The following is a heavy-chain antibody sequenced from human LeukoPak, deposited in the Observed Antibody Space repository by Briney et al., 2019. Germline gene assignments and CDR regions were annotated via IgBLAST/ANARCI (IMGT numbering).Heavy chain of an antibody. J-gene: IGHJ6*03. Sequence: ASVKVSCKASGYTFTSYAMHWVRQAPGQRLEWMGWINAGNGNTKYSQEFQGRVTITSDTSASTAYMELSSLRSEDMAVYYCARAVGYGEYHMDVWGKGTTVTVSS. V-gene: IGHV1-3*03. CDR1: GYTFTSYA. D-gene: IGHD5-12*01. CDR3: ARAVGYGEYHMDV. CDR2: INAGNGNT.